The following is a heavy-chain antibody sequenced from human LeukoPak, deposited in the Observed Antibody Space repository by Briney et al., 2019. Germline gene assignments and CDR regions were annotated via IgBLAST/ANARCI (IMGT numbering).Heavy chain of an antibody. D-gene: IGHD6-19*01. Sequence: ASVKVSCKASGGTFSSYAISWVRQAPGQGLGWMGRIIPILGIANYAQKFQGRVTITTDESTSTAYMELSSLRSEDTAVYYCARGYGSGWYRYFDYWGQGTLVTVSS. CDR1: GGTFSSYA. J-gene: IGHJ4*02. CDR2: IIPILGIA. CDR3: ARGYGSGWYRYFDY. V-gene: IGHV1-69*04.